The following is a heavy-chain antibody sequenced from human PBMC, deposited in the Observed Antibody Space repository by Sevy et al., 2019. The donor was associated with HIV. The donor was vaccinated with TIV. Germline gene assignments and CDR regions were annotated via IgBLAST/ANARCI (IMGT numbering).Heavy chain of an antibody. CDR2: IRNKVKSYTT. J-gene: IGHJ2*01. CDR1: GFTFSTYS. Sequence: GGSLRLSCAASGFTFSTYSMNWVRQAPGKGMEWVGRIRNKVKSYTTEYAASVKDRFIVSRDDSKTSLYLQMNSLKTEDTAVDYCAAVGASRGYFDIWGRGTLVTVSS. V-gene: IGHV3-72*01. D-gene: IGHD1-26*01. CDR3: AAVGASRGYFDI.